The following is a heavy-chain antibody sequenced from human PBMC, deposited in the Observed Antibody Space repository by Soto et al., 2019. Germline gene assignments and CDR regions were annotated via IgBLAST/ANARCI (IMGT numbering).Heavy chain of an antibody. Sequence: QAQLVQSGAEGKKPGASVRVSCKTSGYPFTDYFIHWVRQAPGQGLEWMGIISLYHHSTSYAQKSQGRLTVTADTSTSKVYMDLSSLTSEDSAVYWCARELYSCGGDCPYYMDYWSQGTLVTVSS. CDR3: ARELYSCGGDCPYYMDY. CDR1: GYPFTDYF. J-gene: IGHJ4*02. CDR2: ISLYHHST. V-gene: IGHV1-46*01. D-gene: IGHD2-21*02.